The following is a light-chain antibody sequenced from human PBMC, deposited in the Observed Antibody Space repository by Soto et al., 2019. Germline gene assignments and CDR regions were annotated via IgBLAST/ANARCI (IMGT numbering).Light chain of an antibody. Sequence: QSVLTQPPSVSGAPGQRVTISCTGSSSNIGAGYDVHWYQQLPGTAPKLLIYGHSNRPSGVPDRFSGSKSATTASLAITGLQAEDEADYYCQCYDGSLSGWVFGGGTKVTVL. V-gene: IGLV1-40*01. CDR1: SSNIGAGYD. J-gene: IGLJ3*02. CDR2: GHS. CDR3: QCYDGSLSGWV.